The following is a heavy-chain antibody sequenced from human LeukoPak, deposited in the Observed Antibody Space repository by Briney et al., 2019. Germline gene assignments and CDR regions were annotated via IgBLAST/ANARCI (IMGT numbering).Heavy chain of an antibody. V-gene: IGHV4-34*01. CDR3: ARGYDFWSGYPNSYYYYGMDV. J-gene: IGHJ6*02. Sequence: NSSETLSLTCAVYGGSFSGYYWSWIRQPPGKGLEWIGEINHSGSTNYNPSLKSRVTISVDTSKNQFSLKLSSVTAADTAVYYCARGYDFWSGYPNSYYYYGMDVWAKGPRSPSP. D-gene: IGHD3-3*01. CDR2: INHSGST. CDR1: GGSFSGYY.